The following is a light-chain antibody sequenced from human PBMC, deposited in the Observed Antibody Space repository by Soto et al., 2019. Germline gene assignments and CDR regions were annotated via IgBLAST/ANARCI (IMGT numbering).Light chain of an antibody. CDR2: DVH. CDR3: SSYTSSSTLV. Sequence: QSALTQPASVSGSPGQSITISCTGTSSDVGGYNYVSWYQHHPGKAPKLMIYDVHNRPSGVSNRFSGSKSGNTASLTISGLHAEDEADYYCSSYTSSSTLVFGGGTKVTVL. J-gene: IGLJ2*01. CDR1: SSDVGGYNY. V-gene: IGLV2-14*03.